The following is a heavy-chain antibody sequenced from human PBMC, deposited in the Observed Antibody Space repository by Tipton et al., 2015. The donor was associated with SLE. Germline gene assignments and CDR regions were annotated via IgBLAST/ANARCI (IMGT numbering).Heavy chain of an antibody. V-gene: IGHV4-61*02. J-gene: IGHJ5*02. Sequence: TLSLTCTVSGGSISSGTSYWSWIRQSAGKGLEWIGRIYISGSTDYSPSLESRVTMSIDTSKNQFSLKLTSVTAADTAVYYCARDGGSSWFDENWFDPWGQGTLVTVSS. CDR3: ARDGGSSWFDENWFDP. CDR2: IYISGST. CDR1: GGSISSGTSY. D-gene: IGHD2-15*01.